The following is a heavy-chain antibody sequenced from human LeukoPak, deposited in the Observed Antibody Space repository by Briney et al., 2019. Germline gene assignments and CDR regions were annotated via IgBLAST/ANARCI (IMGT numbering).Heavy chain of an antibody. J-gene: IGHJ4*02. CDR3: AKDSSVYYYDSRSLDY. CDR1: GFTFSSYG. D-gene: IGHD3-22*01. Sequence: SGGSLRLSCAASGFTFSSYGMHWVRQAPGKGLEWVAFIRYDGSNKYYADSVKGRFTISRDNSKNTLYLQMNSLRAEDTAVYFCAKDSSVYYYDSRSLDYWGQGTLVTVSS. CDR2: IRYDGSNK. V-gene: IGHV3-30*02.